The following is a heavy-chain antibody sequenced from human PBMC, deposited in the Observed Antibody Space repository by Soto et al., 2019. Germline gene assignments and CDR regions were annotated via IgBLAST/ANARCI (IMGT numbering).Heavy chain of an antibody. CDR1: GFTFSSYG. V-gene: IGHV3-30*18. CDR3: AKDRVGGYRDY. Sequence: QVQLVESGGGVVQPGRSLRLSCAASGFTFSSYGMHWVRQAPGKGLEWVAVISYDGSNKYYAYSVKGRFTISRDNSKNTLYLQMNSLRAEDTAVYYCAKDRVGGYRDYWGQGTLVTVSS. J-gene: IGHJ4*02. D-gene: IGHD5-18*01. CDR2: ISYDGSNK.